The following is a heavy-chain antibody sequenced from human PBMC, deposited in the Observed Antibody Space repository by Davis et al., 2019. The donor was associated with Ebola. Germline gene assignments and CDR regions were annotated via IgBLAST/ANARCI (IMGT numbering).Heavy chain of an antibody. CDR2: IKEDGSEK. CDR1: GSTTNTFW. J-gene: IGHJ4*02. CDR3: ARDVGVVFDY. V-gene: IGHV3-7*03. Sequence: AGSLRLSCTVSGSTTNTFWMAWVRHAPGKGLEWVANIKEDGSEKHYVDSVQGRFTISRDNAKNSLYLQMDDLRTDDAAVYYCARDVGVVFDYWGQGTRVTVSS. D-gene: IGHD2-21*01.